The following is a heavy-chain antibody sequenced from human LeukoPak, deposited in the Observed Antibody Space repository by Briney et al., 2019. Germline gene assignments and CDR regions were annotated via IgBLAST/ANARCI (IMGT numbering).Heavy chain of an antibody. Sequence: GGSLRLSCAASGFTFSNAWMSWVRQAPGKGLEWVGRIKSKTDGGTTDYAAPVTGRFTISSDDSRNTLYLQMNSLKTEDTAVYYCTTGDDYIWGSYPDYWGQGTLVTVSS. J-gene: IGHJ4*02. CDR3: TTGDDYIWGSYPDY. CDR1: GFTFSNAW. D-gene: IGHD3-16*02. CDR2: IKSKTDGGTT. V-gene: IGHV3-15*01.